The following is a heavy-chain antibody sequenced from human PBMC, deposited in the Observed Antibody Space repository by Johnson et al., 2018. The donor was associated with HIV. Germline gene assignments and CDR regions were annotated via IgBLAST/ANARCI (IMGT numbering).Heavy chain of an antibody. J-gene: IGHJ3*02. V-gene: IGHV3-66*01. CDR2: IYSGGST. D-gene: IGHD3-10*01. CDR1: GFTVSSNY. CDR3: ARDASYYGSANDAFDI. Sequence: EMQLVESGGGLVQPGGSLRLSCAASGFTVSSNYMSWVRQAPGKGLEWVSVIYSGGSTYYADSVKGRFTISRDNSNNTLYLQMNRLRAEDTAVYYCARDASYYGSANDAFDIWGQGTMVTVSS.